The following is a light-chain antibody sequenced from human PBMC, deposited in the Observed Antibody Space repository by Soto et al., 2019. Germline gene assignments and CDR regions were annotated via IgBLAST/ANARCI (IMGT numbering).Light chain of an antibody. Sequence: AIQMTQSPSSLSASVGDRVTITYRASQDIRHDLGWYQQRPGKAPKLLIYAASTLQSGVPSRFSGSGSGTDFTLTITSLQPDDFATYYCLQDYGYPRTFGQGTKVEVK. CDR1: QDIRHD. V-gene: IGKV1-6*01. CDR2: AAS. J-gene: IGKJ1*01. CDR3: LQDYGYPRT.